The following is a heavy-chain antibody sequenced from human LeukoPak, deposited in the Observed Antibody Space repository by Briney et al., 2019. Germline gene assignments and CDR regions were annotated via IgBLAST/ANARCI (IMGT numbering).Heavy chain of an antibody. D-gene: IGHD4-17*01. CDR2: VYYSGST. J-gene: IGHJ5*02. CDR3: ARPRYDDYLRSWPGYFDP. Sequence: SETLSLTCTVSGGSISSSSYYWGWIRQPPGKGLEWIGSVYYSGSTYYNPSLKSRVTISVDTSKNQFSLKLSSVTAADTAVYYCARPRYDDYLRSWPGYFDPWGQGTLVTVSS. V-gene: IGHV4-39*01. CDR1: GGSISSSSYY.